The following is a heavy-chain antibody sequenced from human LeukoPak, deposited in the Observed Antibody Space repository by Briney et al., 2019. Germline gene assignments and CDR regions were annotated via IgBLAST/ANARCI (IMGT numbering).Heavy chain of an antibody. CDR3: AKAVAATGHYYFGMDV. Sequence: PGGSLRLSCAASGFTFRTFGMHWVCQAPGKGLEWVAIIWYDGINKYCADSVKGRFTISRDNSKNTLYLQMNSLRAEDTAVYYCAKAVAATGHYYFGMDVWGQGTTVTVSS. V-gene: IGHV3-33*06. CDR2: IWYDGINK. D-gene: IGHD6-19*01. CDR1: GFTFRTFG. J-gene: IGHJ6*02.